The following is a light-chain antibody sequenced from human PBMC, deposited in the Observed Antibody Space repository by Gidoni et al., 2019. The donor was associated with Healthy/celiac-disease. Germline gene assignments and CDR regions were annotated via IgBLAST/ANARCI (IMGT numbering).Light chain of an antibody. J-gene: IGKJ1*01. CDR1: QSVSSY. Sequence: VFTQSPATLSLSPGERATLSCRVSQSVSSYLAWYQQKPGQAPRLLIYDASNRATGIPARFSGSGSGTEVTLTISSLEPEDFAVYYCQQRSNWPWTFGQGTKVEIK. CDR3: QQRSNWPWT. V-gene: IGKV3-11*01. CDR2: DAS.